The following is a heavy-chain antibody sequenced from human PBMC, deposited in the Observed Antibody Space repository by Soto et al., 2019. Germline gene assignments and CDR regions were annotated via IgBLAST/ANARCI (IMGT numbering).Heavy chain of an antibody. CDR1: GFTFSSYS. V-gene: IGHV3-21*01. CDR3: ARDRERGYYDSSGYSN. D-gene: IGHD3-22*01. J-gene: IGHJ4*02. CDR2: ISSSSSYI. Sequence: GGSLRLSCAASGFTFSSYSMNWVRQAPGKGLEWVSSISSSSSYIYYADSVKGRFTISRDKAKNSLYLQMNSLRAEDTAVYYCARDRERGYYDSSGYSNWGQGTLVTVSS.